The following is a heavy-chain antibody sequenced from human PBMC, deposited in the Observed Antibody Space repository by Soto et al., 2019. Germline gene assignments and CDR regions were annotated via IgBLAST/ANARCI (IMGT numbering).Heavy chain of an antibody. Sequence: QVLLVQSGTEVKKPGASVKVSCKASGYTFTSYGINWVRQAPGQGLEWMGWISAYNGITNYAQNIQGRLTMTTDTSTSTAYMELRNLNSDDTAVYFCARRLRYFASDYWGQGTLVTVSS. D-gene: IGHD3-9*01. J-gene: IGHJ4*02. CDR3: ARRLRYFASDY. CDR2: ISAYNGIT. V-gene: IGHV1-18*01. CDR1: GYTFTSYG.